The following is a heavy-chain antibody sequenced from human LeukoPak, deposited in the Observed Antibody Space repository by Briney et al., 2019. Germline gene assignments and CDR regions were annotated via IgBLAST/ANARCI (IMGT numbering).Heavy chain of an antibody. D-gene: IGHD3-22*01. Sequence: GSSVKVSCKASGGTFSSYAISWVRQAPGQGLEWMGRIIPIFDTANYAQKFQGRVTITTDESTSTAYMELSSLRSEDTAVYYCARELVVGDAFDIWGQGTMVTVSS. CDR3: ARELVVGDAFDI. CDR2: IIPIFDTA. J-gene: IGHJ3*02. V-gene: IGHV1-69*05. CDR1: GGTFSSYA.